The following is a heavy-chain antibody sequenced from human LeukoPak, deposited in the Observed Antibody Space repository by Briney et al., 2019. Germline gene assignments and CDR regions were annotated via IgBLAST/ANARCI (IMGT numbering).Heavy chain of an antibody. CDR1: XFTFSSXA. Sequence: GGSLXXXXXXXXFTFSSXAXSWVRQAPGKGXEXVXVISCSGGSTYYPDSVKGRFTISRDNSKNTLYLQMNSLRAEDTGVYYCAKDKGRTMVRGSFDYWGQGTLVTVSS. J-gene: IGHJ4*02. D-gene: IGHD3-10*01. CDR2: ISCSGGST. CDR3: AKDKGRTMVRGSFDY. V-gene: IGHV3-23*01.